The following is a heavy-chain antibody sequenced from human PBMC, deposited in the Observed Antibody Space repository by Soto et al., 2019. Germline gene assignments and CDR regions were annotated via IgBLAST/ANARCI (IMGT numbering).Heavy chain of an antibody. V-gene: IGHV3-30*18. D-gene: IGHD3-22*01. J-gene: IGHJ6*02. CDR2: ISYDGSNK. CDR1: GFTFSSYG. CDR3: AKDHAIYHNYYGMDV. Sequence: GGSLRLSCAASGFTFSSYGMHWVRQAPGKGLEWVAVISYDGSNKYYADSVKGRFTISRDNSKNTLYLQMNSLRAEDTAVYYCAKDHAIYHNYYGMDVWGQGTTVTVSS.